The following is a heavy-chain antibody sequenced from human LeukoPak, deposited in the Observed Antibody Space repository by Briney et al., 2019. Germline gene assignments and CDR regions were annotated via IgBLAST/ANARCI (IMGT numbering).Heavy chain of an antibody. D-gene: IGHD1-26*01. V-gene: IGHV3-48*03. Sequence: GGSLRLSCAASGFTFSSYEMNWVRQAPGKGLEWVSYISSSGSTIYYADSVKGRFTISRDNSKNTLYLQMNSLRAEDTAVYYCASGGVGATTDFDYWGQGTLVTVSS. CDR1: GFTFSSYE. CDR2: ISSSGSTI. J-gene: IGHJ4*02. CDR3: ASGGVGATTDFDY.